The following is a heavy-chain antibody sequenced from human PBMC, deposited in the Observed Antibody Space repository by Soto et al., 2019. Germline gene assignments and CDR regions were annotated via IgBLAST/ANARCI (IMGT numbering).Heavy chain of an antibody. CDR3: ARSLIAAAGGIDY. J-gene: IGHJ4*02. CDR1: GFTFSSYW. CDR2: IKQDGSEK. V-gene: IGHV3-7*01. Sequence: GGSLRLSCAASGFTFSSYWMSWVRQAPGKGLEWVANIKQDGSEKYYVDSVKGRFTISRDNAKNSLYLQMNSLRAEDTAVYYCARSLIAAAGGIDYWGQGTLVTVSS. D-gene: IGHD6-13*01.